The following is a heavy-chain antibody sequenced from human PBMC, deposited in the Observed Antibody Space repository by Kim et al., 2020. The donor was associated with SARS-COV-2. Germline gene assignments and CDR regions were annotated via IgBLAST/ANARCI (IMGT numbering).Heavy chain of an antibody. CDR2: IGAHKGYT. V-gene: IGHV1-18*04. CDR1: GYTYTSHG. Sequence: ASVKVSCKASGYTYTSHGISWVRQAPGQGLEWMGWIGAHKGYTYYAQKLQGRVTMTTDTSTSTAYMELKSLRSDDTAVYYCAVDCSDGTCYRGRFDYWGQGTLVTVSS. D-gene: IGHD2-15*01. J-gene: IGHJ4*02. CDR3: AVDCSDGTCYRGRFDY.